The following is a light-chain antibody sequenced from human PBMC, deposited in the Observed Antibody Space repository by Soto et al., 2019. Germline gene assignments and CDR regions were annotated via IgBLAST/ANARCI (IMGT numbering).Light chain of an antibody. CDR1: QSVSNN. CDR2: HAA. Sequence: EIVMTQSPATLSVSPGERATLSCRASQSVSNNVAWYQQKPGQAPRLLIYHAATRATGIPARFSGSGSGTEVTLNISSLQSEDFAAYYCQQYNEWPLTFGGGTKVEIK. J-gene: IGKJ4*01. CDR3: QQYNEWPLT. V-gene: IGKV3-15*01.